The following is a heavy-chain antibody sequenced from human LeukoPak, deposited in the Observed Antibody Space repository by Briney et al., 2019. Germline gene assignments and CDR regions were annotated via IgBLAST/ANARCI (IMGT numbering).Heavy chain of an antibody. J-gene: IGHJ4*02. Sequence: GASVKVSCKASGYTFTGYYMHWVRQAPGQGLERMGWINPNSGGTNYAQKFQGRVTMTRDTSISTAYMELSRLRSDDTAVYYCARVLYYDILTGYSHFDYWGQGTLVTVSS. CDR2: INPNSGGT. CDR3: ARVLYYDILTGYSHFDY. D-gene: IGHD3-9*01. CDR1: GYTFTGYY. V-gene: IGHV1-2*02.